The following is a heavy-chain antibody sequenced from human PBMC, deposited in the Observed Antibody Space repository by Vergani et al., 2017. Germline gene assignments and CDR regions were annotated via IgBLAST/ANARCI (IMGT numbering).Heavy chain of an antibody. D-gene: IGHD2-2*01. CDR1: GGSFSGYY. V-gene: IGHV4-34*01. J-gene: IGHJ2*01. CDR2: INHSGST. CDR3: ARLTCPIVVVPAASNYWYFDL. Sequence: QVQLQQWGAGLLKPSETLSLTCAVSGGSFSGYYWSWIRKPPGKGLEWIGEINHSGSTNYNPSLKSRVTISVDTSKNQFSLKLSSVTAADTAVYYCARLTCPIVVVPAASNYWYFDLWGRGTLVTVSS.